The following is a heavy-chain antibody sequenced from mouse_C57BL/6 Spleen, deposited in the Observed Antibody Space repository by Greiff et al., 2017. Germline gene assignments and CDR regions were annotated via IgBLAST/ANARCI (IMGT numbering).Heavy chain of an antibody. CDR2: INPGSGGT. J-gene: IGHJ4*01. V-gene: IGHV1-54*01. CDR1: RYAFTNYL. CDR3: ARSNGYDYDGGSAMDY. D-gene: IGHD2-4*01. Sequence: QVQLQQSGAELVRPGTSVKVSCKASRYAFTNYLIEWVKQRPGQGLEWIGVINPGSGGTNYNEKFKGKATLTADKSSSTAYMQLSSLTSEDSAVYFCARSNGYDYDGGSAMDYWGQGTSVTVSS.